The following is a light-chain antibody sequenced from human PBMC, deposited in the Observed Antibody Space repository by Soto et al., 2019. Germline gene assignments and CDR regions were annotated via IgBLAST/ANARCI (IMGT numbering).Light chain of an antibody. CDR3: SSYTSSILV. J-gene: IGLJ3*02. V-gene: IGLV2-14*01. CDR1: NSDVGGYNY. CDR2: EVS. Sequence: QPVLTQPASVSGSPGQSITISCTGTNSDVGGYNYVSWYQQYPGKAPKLMIYEVSNRPSGVSNRFSGSKSGNTASLTISGLQAEDEADYYCSSYTSSILVFGGGTKVTVL.